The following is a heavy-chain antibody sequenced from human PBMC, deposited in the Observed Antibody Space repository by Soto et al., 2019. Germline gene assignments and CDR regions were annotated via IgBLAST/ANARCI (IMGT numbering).Heavy chain of an antibody. J-gene: IGHJ6*02. CDR2: IYYSGRT. CDR1: GGSISSGTYY. V-gene: IGHV4-31*03. CDR3: ARDLVGAPISYGLDV. Sequence: PSETLSLTCTVSGGSISSGTYYWSWIRQHPGKGLEWIGYIYYSGRTYYNPSLKSRVYISIDTSENQLSLELSSVTAADTAVYYCARDLVGAPISYGLDVWGQGTKVTVSS. D-gene: IGHD1-26*01.